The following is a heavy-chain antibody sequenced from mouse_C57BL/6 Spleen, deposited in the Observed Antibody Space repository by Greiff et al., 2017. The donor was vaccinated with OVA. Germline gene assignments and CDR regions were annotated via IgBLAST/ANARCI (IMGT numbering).Heavy chain of an antibody. CDR2: IHPSDSDT. D-gene: IGHD2-5*01. Sequence: QVQLQQPGAELVKPGASVKVSGKASGYTLTGSWRPWVKQRPGQGLEWIGRIHPSDSDTNYNQKFKGKATLTVDKSSSTAYMQLSSLTSEDSAVYYCAIQYSNSAYWGQGTLVTVSA. CDR1: GYTLTGSW. CDR3: AIQYSNSAY. V-gene: IGHV1-74*01. J-gene: IGHJ3*01.